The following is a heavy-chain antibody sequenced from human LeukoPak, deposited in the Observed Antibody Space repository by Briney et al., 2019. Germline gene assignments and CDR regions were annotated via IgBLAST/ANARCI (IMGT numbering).Heavy chain of an antibody. CDR1: GLTFSAYG. V-gene: IGHV3-48*02. J-gene: IGHJ4*02. CDR2: ISSGRSVM. CDR3: AGGVYGYNAFDY. Sequence: GGSLRLSCVASGLTFSAYGMSWVRQAPGKGLEWISHISSGRSVMNYADSVKGRFIISRDNGKNSVYLQMNSLRDEDTAVYYCAGGVYGYNAFDYWGQGTLVTVSS. D-gene: IGHD5/OR15-5a*01.